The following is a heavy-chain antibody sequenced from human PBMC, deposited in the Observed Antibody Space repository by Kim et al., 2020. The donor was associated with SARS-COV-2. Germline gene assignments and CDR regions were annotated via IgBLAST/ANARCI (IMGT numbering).Heavy chain of an antibody. CDR1: GESLTGFY. Sequence: SETLSLTCAVYGESLTGFYWNWIRQSPGKGLEWIGHITFRGETTYNPSFKTRVAMSVDTTTNQFSLKLQSVTVADTAVYFCAGLYSSAWYGSYFDSWG. J-gene: IGHJ4*01. CDR2: ITFRGET. V-gene: IGHV4-34*01. D-gene: IGHD6-19*01. CDR3: AGLYSSAWYGSYFDS.